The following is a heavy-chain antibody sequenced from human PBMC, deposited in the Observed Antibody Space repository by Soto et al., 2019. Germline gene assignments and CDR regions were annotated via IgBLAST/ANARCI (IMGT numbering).Heavy chain of an antibody. CDR3: AREINDFWSGYLY. V-gene: IGHV3-33*01. CDR2: LWYDGSNL. J-gene: IGHJ4*02. Sequence: QVQLVESGGGVVQPGTSLRLSCAASGFSFSSYAIHWVRQAPGKGLEWVAALWYDGSNLNYAQSVKGRFTISRDNSKSTVYLQMNSLKVEDTAVYYCAREINDFWSGYLYWGQGTVVTVSS. D-gene: IGHD3-3*01. CDR1: GFSFSSYA.